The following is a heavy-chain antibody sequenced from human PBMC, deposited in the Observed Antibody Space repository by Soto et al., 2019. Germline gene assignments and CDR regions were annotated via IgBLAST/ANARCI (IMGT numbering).Heavy chain of an antibody. J-gene: IGHJ4*02. D-gene: IGHD3-3*01. Sequence: EVQLVESGGGLVQPGGSLRLSCAASGFTFSSYWMSWVRQAPGKGLEWVANIKQDGSEKYYVDSVMGRFTISRDNAKNSLYLQMNSLRAEDTAVYYCARDQGKRFLEWLLSGGYFDYWGQGTLVTVSS. CDR3: ARDQGKRFLEWLLSGGYFDY. CDR1: GFTFSSYW. V-gene: IGHV3-7*01. CDR2: IKQDGSEK.